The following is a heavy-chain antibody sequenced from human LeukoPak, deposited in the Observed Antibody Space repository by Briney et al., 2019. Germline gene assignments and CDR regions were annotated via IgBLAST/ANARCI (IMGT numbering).Heavy chain of an antibody. V-gene: IGHV1-69*06. J-gene: IGHJ4*02. Sequence: ASVKVSCKASGGTFSSYAISWVRQAPGQGLEWMGGIIPIFGTANYAQKFQGRVTITADKSTSTAYMELSGLRSEDTAVYYCARANNWNYGLDYWGQGTLVTVSS. CDR2: IIPIFGTA. D-gene: IGHD1-7*01. CDR3: ARANNWNYGLDY. CDR1: GGTFSSYA.